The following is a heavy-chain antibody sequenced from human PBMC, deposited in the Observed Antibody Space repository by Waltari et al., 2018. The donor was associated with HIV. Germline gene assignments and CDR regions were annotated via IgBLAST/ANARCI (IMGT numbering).Heavy chain of an antibody. V-gene: IGHV4-39*01. D-gene: IGHD1-26*01. J-gene: IGHJ2*01. CDR3: ARHALRVGAAYWNFDL. CDR1: GGAVSSRSYF. Sequence: QLQLQESGSGLVTPSETLTLTCIVSGGAVSSRSYFWGWIRQPPGKGLEWTGRIYSTGIAYYNPSLKSRVTISVDTSKNQFSLKVTSVTAADTAVYYCARHALRVGAAYWNFDLWGRGTLVTVSS. CDR2: IYSTGIA.